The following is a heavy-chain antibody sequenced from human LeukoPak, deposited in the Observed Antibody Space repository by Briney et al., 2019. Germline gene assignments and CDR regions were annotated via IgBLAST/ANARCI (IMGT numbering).Heavy chain of an antibody. CDR2: IYTTGTA. Sequence: SETLSLTCIISGGSIGPYYWSWIRQAAGKGPEWIGRIYTTGTADYNPSLKSRVTMSVDTSKNQVSLKLNSVTAADTAVYYCAIRFSSSWYSDAFDIWGQGTMVTVSS. V-gene: IGHV4-4*07. D-gene: IGHD6-13*01. CDR3: AIRFSSSWYSDAFDI. CDR1: GGSIGPYY. J-gene: IGHJ3*02.